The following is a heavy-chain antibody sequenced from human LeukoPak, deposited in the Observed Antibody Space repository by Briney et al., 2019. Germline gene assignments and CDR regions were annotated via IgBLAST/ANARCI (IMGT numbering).Heavy chain of an antibody. V-gene: IGHV3-11*01. Sequence: GSLRLSCAASGFTFSVYYMTWIRQAPGKGLEWISYITNSGSSIYNADSVKGRFTISRDNAKNSLYLQMNTLRADDTAVYYCARGGEPMTTVTKHAFDLWGQGTMVTVSS. J-gene: IGHJ3*01. D-gene: IGHD4-17*01. CDR2: ITNSGSSI. CDR1: GFTFSVYY. CDR3: ARGGEPMTTVTKHAFDL.